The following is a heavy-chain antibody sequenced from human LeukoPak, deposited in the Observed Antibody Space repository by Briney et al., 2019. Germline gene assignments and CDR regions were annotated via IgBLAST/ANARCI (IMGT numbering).Heavy chain of an antibody. Sequence: GGSLRLSCAASGFTFSSYAMSWVRQAPGKGLEWASAISGSGGSTYYADSVKGRFTISRDNSKNTLYLQMNSLRAEDTAVYYCARDGLDYYGSGVPEYFQHWGQGTLVTVSS. D-gene: IGHD3-10*01. CDR1: GFTFSSYA. J-gene: IGHJ1*01. CDR3: ARDGLDYYGSGVPEYFQH. V-gene: IGHV3-23*01. CDR2: ISGSGGST.